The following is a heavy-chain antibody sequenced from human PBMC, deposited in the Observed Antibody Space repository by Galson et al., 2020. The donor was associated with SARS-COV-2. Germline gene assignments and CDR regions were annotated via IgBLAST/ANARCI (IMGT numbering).Heavy chain of an antibody. CDR3: ARDVGLAALTPWFDP. V-gene: IGHV4-38-2*02. CDR2: IYHSEST. Sequence: SQTLSLTCSVSDYSIKDGYYWGWIRKSPGKGLEWIGSIYHSESTYYNPSLKSRATVSVDTSKNQFFLRLSSVTAAETAIYYCARDVGLAALTPWFDPWGQGTLVTVSS. CDR1: DYSIKDGYY. D-gene: IGHD6-13*01. J-gene: IGHJ5*02.